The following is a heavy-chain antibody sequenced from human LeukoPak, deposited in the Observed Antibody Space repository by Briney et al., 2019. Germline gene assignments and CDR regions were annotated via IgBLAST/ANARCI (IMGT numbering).Heavy chain of an antibody. D-gene: IGHD3-3*01. J-gene: IGHJ6*03. CDR2: ISSASSTI. V-gene: IGHV3-48*01. CDR3: ARDFWYMDV. CDR1: GFIFSSYC. Sequence: PGGSLRLSCAASGFIFSSYCMNWVRQAPGKGLEWVSYISSASSTIYYADSVKGRFTISRDNAKNSLYLQMNSLRAEDTAVYYCARDFWYMDVWGKGTTVTVSS.